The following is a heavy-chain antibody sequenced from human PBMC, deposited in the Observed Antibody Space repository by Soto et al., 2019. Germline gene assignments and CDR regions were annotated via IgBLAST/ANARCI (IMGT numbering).Heavy chain of an antibody. J-gene: IGHJ3*02. D-gene: IGHD3-10*01. CDR1: GFTSSSFV. Sequence: QVQLVESGGGVVQPGTSLRLSCAASGFTSSSFVIHWVRQAPGKGLEWLAVISSDVKNQYYAESVKGRFTISRDNSKKTLYLQVNSLRAEDTAVYFCAKERGVLDAFDIWGQGTMVTVS. CDR3: AKERGVLDAFDI. CDR2: ISSDVKNQ. V-gene: IGHV3-30*18.